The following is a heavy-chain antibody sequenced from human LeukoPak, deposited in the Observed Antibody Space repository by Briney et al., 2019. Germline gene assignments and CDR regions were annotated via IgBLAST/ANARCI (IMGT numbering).Heavy chain of an antibody. CDR3: ARAGCSGGSCYESRGAFDI. CDR2: IYYSGTT. J-gene: IGHJ3*02. V-gene: IGHV4-39*07. D-gene: IGHD2-15*01. CDR1: GGSISSSSYY. Sequence: PSETLSLTCTVSGGSISSSSYYWGWIRQPPGQGLEWIGSIYYSGTTYYNPSLKSRVTISVDTSKNQFSLKLSSVTAADTAVYYCARAGCSGGSCYESRGAFDIWGQGTMVTVSS.